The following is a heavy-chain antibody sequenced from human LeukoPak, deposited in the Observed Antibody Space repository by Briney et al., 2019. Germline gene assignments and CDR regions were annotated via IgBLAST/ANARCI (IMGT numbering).Heavy chain of an antibody. CDR2: INHSGST. CDR3: ARRVGDSIAAAGTFDY. CDR1: GGSFSGYY. D-gene: IGHD6-13*01. Sequence: PSETLSLTCAVYGGSFSGYYWSWIRQPPGKGLEWIGEINHSGSTNYNPSLKSRVTISVDTSKNQFSLKLSSVTAADTAVYYCARRVGDSIAAAGTFDYWGQGTLVTVSS. V-gene: IGHV4-34*01. J-gene: IGHJ4*02.